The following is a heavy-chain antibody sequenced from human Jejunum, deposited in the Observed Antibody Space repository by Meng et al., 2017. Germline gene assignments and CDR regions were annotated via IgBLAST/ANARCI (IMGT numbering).Heavy chain of an antibody. CDR2: IYYNGKS. CDR3: ARASYSYDSWFDL. D-gene: IGHD5-18*01. J-gene: IGHJ5*02. CDR1: GGSISSRSYY. Sequence: QLQLQESGPGLVKPSETLSLSCTVSGGSISSRSYYWVWIRQSPGKGLEWIGQIYYNGKSYYNPSLKSRVTMSVDTSRSQFSLNLNTVTAADTAVYYCARASYSYDSWFDLWGQGTLVTVSS. V-gene: IGHV4-39*01.